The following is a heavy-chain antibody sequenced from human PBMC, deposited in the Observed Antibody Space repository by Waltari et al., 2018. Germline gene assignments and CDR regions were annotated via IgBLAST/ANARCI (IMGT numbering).Heavy chain of an antibody. J-gene: IGHJ4*02. CDR3: ARDQRGITGTTDY. CDR2: IYYSGST. V-gene: IGHV4-30-4*08. D-gene: IGHD1-7*01. Sequence: QVQLQESGPGLVKPSQTLSLTCTVSGGSISRGDYYRSWIRQPPGKGLEWIGYIYYSGSTYYNPSLKSRVTISVDTSKNQFSLKLSSVTAADTAVYYCARDQRGITGTTDYWGQGTLVTVSS. CDR1: GGSISRGDYY.